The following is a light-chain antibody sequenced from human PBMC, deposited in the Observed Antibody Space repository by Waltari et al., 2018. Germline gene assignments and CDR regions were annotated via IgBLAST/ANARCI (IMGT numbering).Light chain of an antibody. V-gene: IGKV3-20*01. CDR1: QSVSSSS. CDR3: QQYGSSPLT. J-gene: IGKJ5*01. CDR2: GGS. Sequence: MVFPQSLRALSHSPWERATFSCRASQSVSSSSLAWYQQKPGQAPRLLIYGGSRRATGIPDRFGGSGSGTDFTLTISRLEPEDFAVYYCQQYGSSPLTFGQGTRLEIK.